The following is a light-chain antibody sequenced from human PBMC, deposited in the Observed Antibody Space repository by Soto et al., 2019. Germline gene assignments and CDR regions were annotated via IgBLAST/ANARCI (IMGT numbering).Light chain of an antibody. CDR1: SPDIGSNS. CDR3: AAWDDSLNGPV. J-gene: IGLJ2*01. V-gene: IGLV1-44*01. Sequence: QAVVTQPPSASGTPGQRVTISCSGNSPDIGSNSVNWYQQVPGSAPKLLIYNNNQRPSGVPDRFSGSKSGTSASLAISGLQSEDEADYYCAAWDDSLNGPVFGGGTKVTVL. CDR2: NNN.